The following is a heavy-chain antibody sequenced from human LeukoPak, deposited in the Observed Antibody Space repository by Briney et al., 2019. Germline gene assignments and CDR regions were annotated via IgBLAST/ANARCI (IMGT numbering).Heavy chain of an antibody. CDR3: ARDARYGSYGMDV. CDR2: IYSGGST. V-gene: IGHV3-66*01. Sequence: GGSLRLSCAASGFTVSSNYMNWVRQAPGKGLEWVSVIYSGGSTYYADSVKGRFTISRDNSKNTLYLQMNSLRAEDTAVYYCARDARYGSYGMDVWGQGTTVTVSS. J-gene: IGHJ6*02. CDR1: GFTVSSNY. D-gene: IGHD3-9*01.